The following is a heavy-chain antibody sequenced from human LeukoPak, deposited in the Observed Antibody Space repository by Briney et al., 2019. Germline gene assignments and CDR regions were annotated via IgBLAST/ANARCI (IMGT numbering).Heavy chain of an antibody. CDR1: GYTFTSYY. CDR3: ARDPGDDSSGYYYPDY. CDR2: INPSGGST. V-gene: IGHV1-46*01. D-gene: IGHD3-22*01. Sequence: ASVKVPCKASGYTFTSYYMHWVRQAPGQGLEWMGIINPSGGSTSYAQKFQGRVTMTRDTSTSTVYMELSSLRSEDTAVYYCARDPGDDSSGYYYPDYWGQGTLVTVSS. J-gene: IGHJ4*02.